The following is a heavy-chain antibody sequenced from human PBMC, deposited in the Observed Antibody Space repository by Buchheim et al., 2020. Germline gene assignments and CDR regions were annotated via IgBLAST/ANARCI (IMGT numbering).Heavy chain of an antibody. CDR3: ARVSVEMAKGGYGMDV. CDR1: GFTFNNYA. V-gene: IGHV3-23*01. J-gene: IGHJ6*02. Sequence: EVQLLESGGGLVQPGGSLRLSCAASGFTFNNYAMSWVRQAPGKGLEWVSTVSGSGTSTSYADSVEGRFTISRDNAKNSLYLQMNSLRAEDTAVYYCARVSVEMAKGGYGMDVWGQGTT. CDR2: VSGSGTST. D-gene: IGHD5-24*01.